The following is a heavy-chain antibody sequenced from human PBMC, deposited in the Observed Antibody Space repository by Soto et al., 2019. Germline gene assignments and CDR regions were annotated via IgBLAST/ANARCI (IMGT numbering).Heavy chain of an antibody. CDR2: SNAGNGNT. J-gene: IGHJ5*02. D-gene: IGHD6-13*01. V-gene: IGHV1-3*01. CDR1: GYTFTSYA. Sequence: DSVEVSCKSSGYTFTSYAMHWVRQAPGQRLEWMGWSNAGNGNTKYSQKFQGRLTMTRDTSASTAYMELRTLRSEDTAVYYCASRGYPDTYSSSWYNWFDPWGQGTLVNVSS. CDR3: ASRGYPDTYSSSWYNWFDP.